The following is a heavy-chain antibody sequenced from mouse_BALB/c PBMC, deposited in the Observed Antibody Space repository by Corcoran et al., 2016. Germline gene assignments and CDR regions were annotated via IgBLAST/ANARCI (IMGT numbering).Heavy chain of an antibody. D-gene: IGHD1-1*01. Sequence: QIQLVQSGPELKKPGETVKISCKASGYTFTNYGMNWVKQAPGKGLKWMGWINTYTGEPTYADDFKGRFAFSLETSASTAYLQINNLKNEDMATYFCAREPLRYYAMDYWGQGTSVTVSS. CDR2: INTYTGEP. CDR3: AREPLRYYAMDY. CDR1: GYTFTNYG. J-gene: IGHJ4*01. V-gene: IGHV9-1*02.